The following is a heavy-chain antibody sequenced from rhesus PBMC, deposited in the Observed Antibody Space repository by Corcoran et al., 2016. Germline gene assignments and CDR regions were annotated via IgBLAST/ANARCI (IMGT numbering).Heavy chain of an antibody. CDR3: ARAELGYYFDY. CDR2: ISYTGGST. CDR1: GGSISDSYW. J-gene: IGHJ4*01. Sequence: VQLQESGPGLVKPSETLSLTCAVSGGSISDSYWWSWIRQPPGKGLEWGSGISYTGGSTYYADSVKGRFPIARENAKNTLYLQMDSLRAEDTAVYYCARAELGYYFDYWGQGVLVTVSS. D-gene: IGHD3-34*01. V-gene: IGHV3S18*01.